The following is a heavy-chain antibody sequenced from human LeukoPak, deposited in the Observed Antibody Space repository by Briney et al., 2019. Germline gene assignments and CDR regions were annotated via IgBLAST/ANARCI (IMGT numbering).Heavy chain of an antibody. J-gene: IGHJ4*02. D-gene: IGHD4-11*01. CDR3: AIQSKGLSVPFDF. Sequence: GGSLRLSCAASGFTFSDHYMSWFRQAPGKGLEWLCYISDDGRAIYYADSVKGRFTLSRDNSQNSLSLLMSSLRAEDTAVYYCAIQSKGLSVPFDFWGQGTLVTVSS. CDR1: GFTFSDHY. CDR2: ISDDGRAI. V-gene: IGHV3-11*01.